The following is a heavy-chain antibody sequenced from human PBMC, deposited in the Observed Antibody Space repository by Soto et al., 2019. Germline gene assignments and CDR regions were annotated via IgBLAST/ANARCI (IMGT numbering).Heavy chain of an antibody. CDR3: TTGSVEGV. Sequence: EVQLVESGGGFIYPGGSLRLSCAASGLTISNAWMNCVRQAPGKGLEWVGRIKTTTEGGTTDYAAAVKGRFTVSRDDSTNTLYLQMNSLKTKDTAVYYCTTGSVEGVWGQGTTVTVSS. D-gene: IGHD2-15*01. J-gene: IGHJ6*02. CDR2: IKTTTEGGTT. CDR1: GLTISNAW. V-gene: IGHV3-15*07.